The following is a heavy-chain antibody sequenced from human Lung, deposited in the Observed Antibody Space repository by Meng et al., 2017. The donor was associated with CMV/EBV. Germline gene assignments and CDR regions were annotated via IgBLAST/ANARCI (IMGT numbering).Heavy chain of an antibody. V-gene: IGHV4-34*01. D-gene: IGHD3-3*01. CDR2: INHSGST. J-gene: IGHJ4*01. Sequence: SXTXSLXCAVYGGSFSGYYWSWIRQPPGKGLEWIGEINHSGSTNYNPSLKSRVTISVDTSKNQFPLKLSSVTSADTAVYYCAKGGFTYEFWSSYDFDYWGQGXLVTVSS. CDR3: AKGGFTYEFWSSYDFDY. CDR1: GGSFSGYY.